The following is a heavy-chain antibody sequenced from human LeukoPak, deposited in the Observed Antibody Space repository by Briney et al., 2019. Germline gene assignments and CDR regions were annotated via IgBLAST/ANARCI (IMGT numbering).Heavy chain of an antibody. CDR1: GFTFSSYS. CDR2: ISSSSSII. CDR3: AKDPGPGIPKYYFDD. Sequence: GRSLRLSCAASGFTFSSYSMNWVRQAPGKGLEWVSYISSSSSIIYYADSVKGRFTLSRDNAKNSLYLQMNSLRAEDTAVYYCAKDPGPGIPKYYFDDWGQGTLVTGSS. J-gene: IGHJ4*02. V-gene: IGHV3-48*04. D-gene: IGHD6-13*01.